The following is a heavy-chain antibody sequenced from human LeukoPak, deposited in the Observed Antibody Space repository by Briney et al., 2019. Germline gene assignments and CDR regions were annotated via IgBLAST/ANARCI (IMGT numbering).Heavy chain of an antibody. Sequence: SETLSLTCTVSGGSISSSTYYWGWIRQPPGKGLEWIGRIYYTGSTYYTPSLKSRVTISVDTSKNQFSLRLRSVTAADTAVYYCARIGDPRDYYGMDVWGQGTTVTVSS. CDR3: ARIGDPRDYYGMDV. D-gene: IGHD4-17*01. CDR2: IYYTGST. J-gene: IGHJ6*02. V-gene: IGHV4-39*01. CDR1: GGSISSSTYY.